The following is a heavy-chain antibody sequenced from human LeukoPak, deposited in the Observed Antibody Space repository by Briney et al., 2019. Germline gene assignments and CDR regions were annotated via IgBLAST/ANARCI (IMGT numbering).Heavy chain of an antibody. CDR2: ISSSTSTI. Sequence: GGSLRLSCAASGFTFSTYSMNWVRQAPGKGLEWVSYISSSTSTIYYGDSVKGRFTISRDNAKNSLYLQMDALRAEDTAVYYCVRMDDYVWGTYRSFYFDYWGQGTLVTVSS. V-gene: IGHV3-48*01. CDR1: GFTFSTYS. CDR3: VRMDDYVWGTYRSFYFDY. J-gene: IGHJ4*02. D-gene: IGHD3-16*02.